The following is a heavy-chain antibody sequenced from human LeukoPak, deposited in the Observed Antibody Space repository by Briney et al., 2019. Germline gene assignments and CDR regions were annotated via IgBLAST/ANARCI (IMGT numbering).Heavy chain of an antibody. Sequence: ASVKVSCKVSGYTLTELSMHWVRQAPGKGLEWMGGFGPEDGETIYAQKFQGRVTMTEDTSTDTAYMELSSLRSEDTAVYYCATVPSSAGAIPFDYWGQGTLVTVSS. V-gene: IGHV1-24*01. CDR3: ATVPSSAGAIPFDY. D-gene: IGHD1-26*01. J-gene: IGHJ4*02. CDR2: FGPEDGET. CDR1: GYTLTELS.